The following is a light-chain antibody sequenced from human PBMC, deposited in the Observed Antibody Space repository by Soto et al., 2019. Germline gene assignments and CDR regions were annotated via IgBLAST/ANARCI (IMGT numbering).Light chain of an antibody. CDR1: STDVGAYNY. V-gene: IGLV2-14*03. CDR3: SSYRGSSTPV. Sequence: QSVLTQPASVSGSPGQSITISCTGTSTDVGAYNYVSWYQQYPGKAPKLVILDVTNRPSEVSDRFSGSKSGNTASLTISGLQFEDEADYYCSSYRGSSTPVFGGGTKVTVL. CDR2: DVT. J-gene: IGLJ2*01.